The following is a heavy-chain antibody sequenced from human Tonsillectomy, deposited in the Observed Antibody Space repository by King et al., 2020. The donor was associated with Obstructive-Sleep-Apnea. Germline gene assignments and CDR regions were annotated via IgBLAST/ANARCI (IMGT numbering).Heavy chain of an antibody. CDR1: GYTFTNYC. CDR2: ISAYNSNT. D-gene: IGHD5-12*01. V-gene: IGHV1-18*01. J-gene: IGHJ4*02. Sequence: VQLVESGVEVKKPGASVKVSCKASGYTFTNYCISWVRQAPGQGLEWMGWISAYNSNTNYAQKLQGRVTMTTDTSTNTAYMELRSLRSDDTAFYYCASGTNSGYDWVDYFDYWGQGTLVTVSS. CDR3: ASGTNSGYDWVDYFDY.